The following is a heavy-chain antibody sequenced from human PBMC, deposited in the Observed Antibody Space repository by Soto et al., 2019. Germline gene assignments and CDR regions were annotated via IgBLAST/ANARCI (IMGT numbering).Heavy chain of an antibody. CDR3: ARHDRGARDTAMVINWFDP. CDR1: GGSISRYY. V-gene: IGHV4-59*08. Sequence: SETLSLTCTVSGGSISRYYWSWIRQPPGKGLEWIGYIYYRGSTNYNPSLKSRVTISVDTSKNQFYLKLSSVTAADTAVYYCARHDRGARDTAMVINWFDPWGQGTLVTVSS. J-gene: IGHJ5*02. CDR2: IYYRGST. D-gene: IGHD5-18*01.